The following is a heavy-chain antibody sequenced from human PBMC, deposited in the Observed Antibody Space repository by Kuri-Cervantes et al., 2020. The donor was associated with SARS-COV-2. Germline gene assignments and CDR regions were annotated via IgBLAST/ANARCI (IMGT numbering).Heavy chain of an antibody. CDR2: IYYSGST. CDR3: ARREYWYFDL. CDR1: GGSISSYY. D-gene: IGHD1-26*01. V-gene: IGHV4-59*01. Sequence: ESLKISCTVSGGSISSYYWSRIRQPPGKGLEWIGYIYYSGSTNYNPSLKSRVTISVDTSKNQFSLKLSSVTAADTAVYYCARREYWYFDLWGRGTLVTVSS. J-gene: IGHJ2*01.